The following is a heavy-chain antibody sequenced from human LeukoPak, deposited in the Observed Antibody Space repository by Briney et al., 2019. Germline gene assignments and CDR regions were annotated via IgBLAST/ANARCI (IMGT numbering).Heavy chain of an antibody. CDR2: INHSGST. CDR1: GGSISSSSYY. CDR3: ARGLHGAFDI. Sequence: PSETLSLTCTVSGGSISSSSYYWGWIRQPPGKGLEWIGEINHSGSTNYNPSLKSRVTISVDTSKNQFSLKLSSVTAADTAVYYCARGLHGAFDIWGQGTMVTVSS. V-gene: IGHV4-39*07. J-gene: IGHJ3*02.